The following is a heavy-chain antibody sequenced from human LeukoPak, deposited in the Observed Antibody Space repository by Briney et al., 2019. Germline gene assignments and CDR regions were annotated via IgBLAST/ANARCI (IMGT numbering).Heavy chain of an antibody. CDR1: GYTLTELS. Sequence: ASVKVSCKVSGYTLTELSMHWVRQAPGKGLEWMGGFDPEDGETIYAQKFQGRVTMTEDTSTDTAYMELSSLRSEDTAVYYCATVFFIVGATTPFDYWGQGTLVTVSS. D-gene: IGHD1-26*01. J-gene: IGHJ4*02. CDR3: ATVFFIVGATTPFDY. V-gene: IGHV1-24*01. CDR2: FDPEDGET.